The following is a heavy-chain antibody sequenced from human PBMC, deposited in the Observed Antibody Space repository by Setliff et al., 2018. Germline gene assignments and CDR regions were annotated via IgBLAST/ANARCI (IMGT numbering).Heavy chain of an antibody. Sequence: ASVKVSCKASGYTFTSYEINWVRQATGQGLEWMGWISVYNGKTKYAQKFQGRVTMTTDTSTRTAYMEVTSLRSDDTAVYYCARDSHPLRYFLWGQGKLVTVSS. D-gene: IGHD3-9*01. CDR2: ISVYNGKT. V-gene: IGHV1-18*01. CDR1: GYTFTSYE. CDR3: ARDSHPLRYFL. J-gene: IGHJ4*02.